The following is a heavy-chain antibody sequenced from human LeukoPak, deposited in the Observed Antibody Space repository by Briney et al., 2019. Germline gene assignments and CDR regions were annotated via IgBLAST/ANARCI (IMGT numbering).Heavy chain of an antibody. CDR2: ISVYNGNT. D-gene: IGHD5-18*01. CDR3: ARAFGRGYSYGLDY. V-gene: IGHV1-18*01. J-gene: IGHJ4*02. Sequence: VASVKVSCKASGYTFTNYGISWVRQAPGQGLEWMGWISVYNGNTNYAQRLQGRVTMTTDTSTSTAYMELRSLRSDDTAVYYCARAFGRGYSYGLDYWGQGTLVTVSS. CDR1: GYTFTNYG.